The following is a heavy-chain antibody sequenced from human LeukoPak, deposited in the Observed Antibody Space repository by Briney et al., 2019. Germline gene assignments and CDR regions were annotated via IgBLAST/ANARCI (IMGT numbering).Heavy chain of an antibody. J-gene: IGHJ4*02. CDR3: ARPEGSLEMATIDY. Sequence: GGSLRVYCAASGFTVSSYAMSWVRQAPGKWLEWVSAISGSGGSTYYAASVKGRFTISRDNSKNTLYLQMNSLRAEDTAVYYCARPEGSLEMATIDYWGQGTLVTVSS. V-gene: IGHV3-23*01. CDR1: GFTVSSYA. CDR2: ISGSGGST. D-gene: IGHD5-24*01.